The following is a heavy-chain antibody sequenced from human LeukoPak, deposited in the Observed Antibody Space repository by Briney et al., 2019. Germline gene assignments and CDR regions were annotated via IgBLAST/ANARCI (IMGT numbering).Heavy chain of an antibody. J-gene: IGHJ5*02. V-gene: IGHV4-59*01. CDR3: ARASYDFWSGYSLDH. Sequence: SETLSLTCTVSGGSISSYYWSWIRQPPGKGLEWIGYIYYSGSTNYNPSLKSRVTISVDTSKNQFSLKLSSVTAADTAVYYCARASYDFWSGYSLDHWGQGTLVTVSS. D-gene: IGHD3-3*01. CDR2: IYYSGST. CDR1: GGSISSYY.